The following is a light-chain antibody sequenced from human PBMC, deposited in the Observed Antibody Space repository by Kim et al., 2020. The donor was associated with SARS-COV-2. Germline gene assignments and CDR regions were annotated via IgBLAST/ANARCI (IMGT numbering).Light chain of an antibody. J-gene: IGKJ1*01. CDR3: QQYNSPKT. Sequence: WSPGERAALSGRASQSVSNNFLAWYQQKPGQAPRVLIYAASRRATGIPDRFSGSGSGTDFTLTISRLEPEDFAVYYCQQYNSPKTFGQGTKVDIK. CDR2: AAS. CDR1: QSVSNNF. V-gene: IGKV3-20*01.